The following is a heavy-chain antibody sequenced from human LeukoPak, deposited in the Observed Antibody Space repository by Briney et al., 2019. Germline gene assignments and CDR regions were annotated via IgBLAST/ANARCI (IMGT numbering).Heavy chain of an antibody. CDR3: AKVRSSGWYGGVDY. CDR1: GFTFDDYA. Sequence: QPGRSLRLSCAASGFTFDDYAMHWVRHAPGQGLEWVSGISWNCGSISYADSVNGRFTISRDNAKNSLYLQMNSLRAEDTALYYCAKVRSSGWYGGVDYWGQGTLVTVSS. CDR2: ISWNCGSI. J-gene: IGHJ4*02. D-gene: IGHD6-19*01. V-gene: IGHV3-9*01.